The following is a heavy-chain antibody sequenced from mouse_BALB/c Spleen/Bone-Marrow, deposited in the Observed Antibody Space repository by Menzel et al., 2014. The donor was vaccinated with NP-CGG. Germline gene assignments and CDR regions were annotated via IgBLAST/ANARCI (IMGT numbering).Heavy chain of an antibody. CDR3: ATYDPVLPYFDY. V-gene: IGHV1-18*01. CDR1: GYTFTDYN. D-gene: IGHD2-3*01. Sequence: VQLKESGPELVKPGASVKIPCKASGYTFTDYNMDWVKQSHGKSLEWIGDINPNNGGTIYNQKFKGKATLTVDKSPNTAYMELRSLTSEDTAVYYCATYDPVLPYFDYWGQGTTLTVSS. J-gene: IGHJ2*01. CDR2: INPNNGGT.